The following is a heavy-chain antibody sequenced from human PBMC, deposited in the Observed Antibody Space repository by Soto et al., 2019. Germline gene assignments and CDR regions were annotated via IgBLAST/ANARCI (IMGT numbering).Heavy chain of an antibody. Sequence: QVQLVQSGAEVKKPGSSVKVSCKASGGTFSSYAISWVRQAPGQGLEWMGGIIPIFGTANYAQKFQGRVTITADESTSTAYMELSSLISEDTAVYYCARDLRSHDAFDSWGQGTMGTVSS. CDR3: ARDLRSHDAFDS. J-gene: IGHJ3*02. CDR2: IIPIFGTA. V-gene: IGHV1-69*12. D-gene: IGHD4-17*01. CDR1: GGTFSSYA.